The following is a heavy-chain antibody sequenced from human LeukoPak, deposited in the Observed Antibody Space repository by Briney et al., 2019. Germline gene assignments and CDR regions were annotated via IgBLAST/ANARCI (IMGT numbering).Heavy chain of an antibody. CDR3: ASPYNILGMAHPGFDY. J-gene: IGHJ4*02. V-gene: IGHV4-34*01. Sequence: GSLRLSCAASGFTFSTYAMSWVRQPPGKGPEWIGEINHSGSTNYNPSLKSRVTISVDTSKNQFSLKLSSVTAADTAVYYCASPYNILGMAHPGFDYWGQGTLVTVSS. CDR2: INHSGST. CDR1: GFTFSTYA. D-gene: IGHD7-27*01.